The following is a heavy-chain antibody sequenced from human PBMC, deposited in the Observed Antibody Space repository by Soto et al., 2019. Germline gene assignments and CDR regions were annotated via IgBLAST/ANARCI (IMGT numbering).Heavy chain of an antibody. J-gene: IGHJ4*02. Sequence: GGSLRLSCAASGFTFSTYWMSWVRQAPGKGLEWVANIKQDGSEKYYVDSVKGRFTVSRDNAKNSLYLQMNSLRAEDTAVYYCAREGHDYGSGYNYWGQGTLVTVSS. CDR1: GFTFSTYW. CDR2: IKQDGSEK. CDR3: AREGHDYGSGYNY. V-gene: IGHV3-7*01. D-gene: IGHD4-17*01.